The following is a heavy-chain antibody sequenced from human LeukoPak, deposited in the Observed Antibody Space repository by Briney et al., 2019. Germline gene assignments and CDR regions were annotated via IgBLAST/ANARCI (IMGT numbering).Heavy chain of an antibody. CDR1: GGTFSSYT. V-gene: IGHV1-69*02. Sequence: SVKVSCXASGGTFSSYTISWVRQAPRQGLEWMGRIIPILGIANYAQKFQGRVTITADKSTSTAYMELSSLRSEDTAVYYCARARNPYGDFDYWGQGTLVTVSS. D-gene: IGHD4-17*01. CDR3: ARARNPYGDFDY. J-gene: IGHJ4*02. CDR2: IIPILGIA.